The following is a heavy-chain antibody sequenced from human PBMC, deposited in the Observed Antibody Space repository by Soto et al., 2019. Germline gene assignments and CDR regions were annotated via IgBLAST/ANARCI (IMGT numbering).Heavy chain of an antibody. V-gene: IGHV4-59*01. D-gene: IGHD6-19*01. CDR2: VYYCGGT. Sequence: QVQLQESGPGLVKPSETLSLTCTVSGGSISSYYWTWIRQPPGKGLEWIGYVYYCGGTKYNPSLHSRVTISVDTCKSQFSLNLSSVTAADTAVYYCARHHRYNSGLYESWGQGILVTVSS. J-gene: IGHJ5*02. CDR3: ARHHRYNSGLYES. CDR1: GGSISSYY.